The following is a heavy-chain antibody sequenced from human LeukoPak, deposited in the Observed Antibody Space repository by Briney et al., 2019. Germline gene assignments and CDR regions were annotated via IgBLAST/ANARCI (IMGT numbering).Heavy chain of an antibody. CDR1: GGSISSSSYY. D-gene: IGHD6-13*01. V-gene: IGHV4-39*01. Sequence: SETLSLTCTVSGGSISSSSYYWGWIRQPPGKGLEWIGSIYYSGSTYYNPSLKSRVTISVDTSKNQFSLKLSSVTAADTAVYYCARIAAAFFGPVNWLDPWGQGTLVTVSS. CDR2: IYYSGST. CDR3: ARIAAAFFGPVNWLDP. J-gene: IGHJ5*02.